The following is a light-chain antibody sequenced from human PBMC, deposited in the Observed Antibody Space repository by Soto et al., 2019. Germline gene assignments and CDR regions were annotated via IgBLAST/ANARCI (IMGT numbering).Light chain of an antibody. V-gene: IGKV3-20*01. Sequence: EIGLTQSPDTLSLSPGERATLSCRASQSIRSERLAWYQQKPGQAPRLVIFDASNRASGMPERFSGSGSGTDFTLTIARLEPEDFAVYYCQEYDGAPITFGLGTRLEIK. J-gene: IGKJ5*01. CDR3: QEYDGAPIT. CDR2: DAS. CDR1: QSIRSER.